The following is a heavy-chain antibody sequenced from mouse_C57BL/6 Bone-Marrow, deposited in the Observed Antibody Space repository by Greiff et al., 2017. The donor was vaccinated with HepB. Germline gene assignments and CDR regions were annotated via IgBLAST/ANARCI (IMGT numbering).Heavy chain of an antibody. CDR3: ASGDYCGSRPRNFDY. CDR1: GYSFTDYN. Sequence: VQLQQSGPELVKPGASVKISCKASGYSFTDYNMNWVKQSNGKSLEWIGVINPNYGTTSYNQKFKGKATLTVDQSSSTAYMQLNSLTSEDSAVYYGASGDYCGSRPRNFDYWGQGTTLTVSS. V-gene: IGHV1-39*01. D-gene: IGHD1-1*01. J-gene: IGHJ2*01. CDR2: INPNYGTT.